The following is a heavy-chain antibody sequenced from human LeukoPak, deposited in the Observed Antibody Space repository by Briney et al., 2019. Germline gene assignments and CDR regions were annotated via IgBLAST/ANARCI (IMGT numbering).Heavy chain of an antibody. Sequence: VASVKVSCKTSGYTFTGYDIHWVRQAPGQGLEWMGRINPNSGGTNYAQRFQGRVTMTRDASISTAYIELSRLKSDETATYYCDRGTLRLGEFSFMGTIYWGQGTMVTVS. CDR1: GYTFTGYD. CDR2: INPNSGGT. CDR3: DRGTLRLGEFSFMGTIY. D-gene: IGHD3-16*02. V-gene: IGHV1-2*06. J-gene: IGHJ4*02.